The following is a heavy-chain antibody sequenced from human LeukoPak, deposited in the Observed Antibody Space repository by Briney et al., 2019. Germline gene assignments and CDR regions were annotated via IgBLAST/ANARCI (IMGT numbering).Heavy chain of an antibody. V-gene: IGHV3-53*01. D-gene: IGHD4-23*01. CDR1: GFIFNDFW. CDR3: ARVDYGGNSDLAFDI. Sequence: PGGSLRLSCTASGFIFNDFWMSWVRQAPGEGLEWVSVIYTGGSTYYADSVRGRFTISRDNSKNTLYLQMNSLRAEDTAVYYCARVDYGGNSDLAFDIWGQGTMVTVSS. J-gene: IGHJ3*02. CDR2: IYTGGST.